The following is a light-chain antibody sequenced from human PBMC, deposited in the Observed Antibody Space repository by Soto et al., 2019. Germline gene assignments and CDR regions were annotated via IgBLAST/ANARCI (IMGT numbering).Light chain of an antibody. V-gene: IGLV2-14*03. CDR1: SSDSGDSNY. Sequence: QSALTQPASVSGSPGQSIIISCTGTSSDSGDSNYVSWYQQHPGKAPKLVIYDVSNRPSGVSNRFSGSKSANTASLTISGLQAEDEADYYCSSFRSSSTSYVFGTGTKVTVL. CDR3: SSFRSSSTSYV. CDR2: DVS. J-gene: IGLJ1*01.